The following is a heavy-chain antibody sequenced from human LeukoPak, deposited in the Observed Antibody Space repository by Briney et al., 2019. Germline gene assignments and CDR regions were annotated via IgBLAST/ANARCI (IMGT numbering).Heavy chain of an antibody. Sequence: NPGGSLRLSCAASGFTFSDYYMSWIRQAPGKGLEWVSYISSSGSTIYYADSVKGRFTISRDNAKNSLHLQMNSLRAGDTAVYYCARTDDILTGYLNFDYWGQGTLVTVSS. D-gene: IGHD3-9*01. J-gene: IGHJ4*02. V-gene: IGHV3-11*04. CDR3: ARTDDILTGYLNFDY. CDR1: GFTFSDYY. CDR2: ISSSGSTI.